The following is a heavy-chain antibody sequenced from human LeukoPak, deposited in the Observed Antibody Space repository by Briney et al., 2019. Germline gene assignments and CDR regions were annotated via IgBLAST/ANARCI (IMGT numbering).Heavy chain of an antibody. Sequence: PGRSLRLSCAASEFTFSSYAMHWVRQAPGKGLEGVAVISYDGRNKYYADSVKGRFTISRDNSKNTLYLQMNSLRAEDTAVYYCARDRLWFGELSLLPFDVRFPLDYWGQGTLVTVSS. D-gene: IGHD3-10*01. CDR1: EFTFSSYA. V-gene: IGHV3-30*04. J-gene: IGHJ4*02. CDR2: ISYDGRNK. CDR3: ARDRLWFGELSLLPFDVRFPLDY.